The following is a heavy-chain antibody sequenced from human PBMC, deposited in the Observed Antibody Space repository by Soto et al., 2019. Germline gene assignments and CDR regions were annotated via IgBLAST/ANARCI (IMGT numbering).Heavy chain of an antibody. J-gene: IGHJ6*02. CDR3: ARSLIGVVIKQAPYYYYYYGMDV. CDR1: GGSISSGGYS. V-gene: IGHV4-30-2*01. D-gene: IGHD3-3*01. CDR2: IYHSGST. Sequence: SETLSLTCAVSGGSISSGGYSWSWIRQPPGKGLEWIGYIYHSGSTYYNPSLKSRVTISVDRSKNQSSLKLSSVAAADTAVYYCARSLIGVVIKQAPYYYYYYGMDVWGQGTTVTVSS.